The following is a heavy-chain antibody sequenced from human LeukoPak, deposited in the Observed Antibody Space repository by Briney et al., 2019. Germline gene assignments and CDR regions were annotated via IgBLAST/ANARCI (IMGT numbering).Heavy chain of an antibody. CDR1: GYTFTGYY. V-gene: IGHV1-46*01. CDR2: INPSGGST. CDR3: ARDHGNSGAVRY. J-gene: IGHJ4*02. Sequence: ASVKVSCKASGYTFTGYYINWVRQAPGQGLEWMGIINPSGGSTSYAQKFQGRVTMTRDTSTSTVYMELSSLRSEDTAVYYCARDHGNSGAVRYWGQGTLVTVSS. D-gene: IGHD4-23*01.